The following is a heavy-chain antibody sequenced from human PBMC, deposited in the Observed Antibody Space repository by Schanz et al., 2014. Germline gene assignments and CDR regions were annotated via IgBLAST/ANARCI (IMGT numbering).Heavy chain of an antibody. J-gene: IGHJ4*02. V-gene: IGHV3-23*04. Sequence: EVQLVESGGGVVQPGRSLRLSCAGSGFGFDDYAMSWVRQAPGKGLEWVSAISGSGASTYYADSVKGRFTISRDNSKNTLYLQMNSLRADDTAVYYCARDLLVSHYDFWSGNDYWGQGTLVTVSS. CDR1: GFGFDDYA. CDR2: ISGSGAST. D-gene: IGHD3-3*01. CDR3: ARDLLVSHYDFWSGNDY.